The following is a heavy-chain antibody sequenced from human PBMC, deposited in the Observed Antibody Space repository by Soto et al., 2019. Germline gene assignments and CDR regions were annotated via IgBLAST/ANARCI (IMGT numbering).Heavy chain of an antibody. Sequence: QVQLQESGPGLVRPSETLSLTCTVSGVSINNFFWSWIRQTPGKGLEWISYVSQGGTAAYLSEGETTGYNPSLESRATISLDLPKNQFSLRLTSVTAADTAVYYCARDRGGITVSSKPLGEWFDPWGQGTLVTVSS. CDR2: VSQGGTAAYLSEGETT. D-gene: IGHD3-16*01. CDR1: GVSINNFF. CDR3: ARDRGGITVSSKPLGEWFDP. V-gene: IGHV4-59*01. J-gene: IGHJ5*02.